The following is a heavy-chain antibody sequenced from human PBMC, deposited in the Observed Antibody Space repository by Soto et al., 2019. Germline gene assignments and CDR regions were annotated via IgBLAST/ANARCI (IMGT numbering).Heavy chain of an antibody. J-gene: IGHJ5*02. CDR3: ARGSFSSSSSWFDP. CDR2: IYYSGRT. CDR1: GGSISSGGYY. V-gene: IGHV4-31*03. Sequence: SETLSLTCTVSGGSISSGGYYWSWIGQHPGKGLEWIGYIYYSGRTYYNPSLHSRVSIAVDTTENQFSLKLTSVTAADTSVYYCARGSFSSSSSWFDPWGRGTLVTVSS. D-gene: IGHD6-6*01.